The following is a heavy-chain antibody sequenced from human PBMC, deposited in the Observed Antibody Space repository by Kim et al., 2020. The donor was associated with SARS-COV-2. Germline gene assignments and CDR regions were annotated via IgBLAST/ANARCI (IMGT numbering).Heavy chain of an antibody. D-gene: IGHD5-18*01. V-gene: IGHV3-48*03. CDR3: ARASLWILFDY. Sequence: GGSLRLSCAASGFTFSSYEMNWVRQAPGKGLEWVSYISSSGSTIYYADSVKGRFTISRDNAKNSLYLQMNSLRAEDTAVYYCARASLWILFDYWGQGTLVTVSS. CDR1: GFTFSSYE. CDR2: ISSSGSTI. J-gene: IGHJ4*02.